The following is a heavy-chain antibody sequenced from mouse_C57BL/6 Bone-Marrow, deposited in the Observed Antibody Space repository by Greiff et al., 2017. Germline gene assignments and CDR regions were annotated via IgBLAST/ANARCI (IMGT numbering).Heavy chain of an antibody. V-gene: IGHV1-55*01. CDR1: GYTFTSYW. D-gene: IGHD2-5*01. CDR3: ARPYYSNDWYFDV. Sequence: QVQLQQPGAELVKPGASVKMSCKASGYTFTSYWITWVKQRPGQGLEWIGDIYPGSGSTNYNEKFKSKAKLTVDTSSSTAYMQLSSLTSEDSAVYFCARPYYSNDWYFDVWGTGTTVTVSS. CDR2: IYPGSGST. J-gene: IGHJ1*03.